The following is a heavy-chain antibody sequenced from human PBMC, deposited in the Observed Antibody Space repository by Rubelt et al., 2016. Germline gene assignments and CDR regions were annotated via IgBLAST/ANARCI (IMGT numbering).Heavy chain of an antibody. V-gene: IGHV1-69*06. CDR3: ACPPYDILTGYDYYYGMDV. CDR1: GGTFSSYA. CDR2: IIPIFGTA. D-gene: IGHD3-9*01. Sequence: QVQLVQSGAEVKKPGSSVKVSCKASGGTFSSYAISWVRQAPGQGLEWMGGIIPIFGTANYAQKFQGRVTITADKSTSTANMELSSLRSEDTAVYYCACPPYDILTGYDYYYGMDVWGQGTTVTVSS. J-gene: IGHJ6*02.